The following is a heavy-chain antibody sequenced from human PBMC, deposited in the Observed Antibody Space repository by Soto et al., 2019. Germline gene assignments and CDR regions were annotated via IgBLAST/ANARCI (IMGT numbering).Heavy chain of an antibody. J-gene: IGHJ4*02. CDR1: GGSFSTDY. D-gene: IGHD6-6*01. CDR2: INPSGGT. Sequence: SETLSLTCAIYGGSFSTDYWSWIRQPPGKGLEWIGEINPSGGTNYNPSLKSRVTISVATSKNQFSLKLSSVTAADTAVYYCARVLAARASRDFDYWGQGTLVTFSS. V-gene: IGHV4-34*01. CDR3: ARVLAARASRDFDY.